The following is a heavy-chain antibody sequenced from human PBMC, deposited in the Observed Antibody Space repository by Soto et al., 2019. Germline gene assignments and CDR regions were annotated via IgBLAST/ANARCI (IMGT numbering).Heavy chain of an antibody. D-gene: IGHD2-15*01. Sequence: GGSLRLSCAASGFTFSSYAMHWVRQAPGKGLEWVAVISYDGSNKYYADSVKGRFTISRDNSKNTLYLQMNSLRAEDTAVYYCARAAGGCSGGSCYGDAFDIWGQGTMVTVSS. V-gene: IGHV3-30-3*01. J-gene: IGHJ3*02. CDR3: ARAAGGCSGGSCYGDAFDI. CDR1: GFTFSSYA. CDR2: ISYDGSNK.